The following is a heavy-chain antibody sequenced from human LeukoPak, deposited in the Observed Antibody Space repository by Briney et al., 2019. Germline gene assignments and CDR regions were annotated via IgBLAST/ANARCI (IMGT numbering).Heavy chain of an antibody. CDR3: ARDRLYNFDTSGHYYWFDP. CDR1: GFTFSDYY. CDR2: ISSSGSTI. J-gene: IGHJ5*02. V-gene: IGHV3-11*01. Sequence: PGGSLRLSSAASGFTFSDYYMSWIRQAPGKGLEWVSYISSSGSTIYYAGSVKDRFTISRDNAKNSLYLQMNSLRAEDTAVYYCARDRLYNFDTSGHYYWFDPWGQGTLVTVSS. D-gene: IGHD3-22*01.